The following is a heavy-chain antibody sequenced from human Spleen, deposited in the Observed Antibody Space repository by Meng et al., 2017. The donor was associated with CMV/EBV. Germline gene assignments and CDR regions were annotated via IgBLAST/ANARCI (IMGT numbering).Heavy chain of an antibody. J-gene: IGHJ6*02. D-gene: IGHD3-3*01. CDR1: GFTFGTYA. Sequence: GESLKISCAASGFTFGTYALHWVRQTPGKGLEWVAVISYDGSDRYYTDSVKGRFTISRDNSKNTLYLQVNSLRAEDTAVYYCARDYDFWSGYGMDVWGQGTTVTVSS. CDR3: ARDYDFWSGYGMDV. CDR2: ISYDGSDR. V-gene: IGHV3-30*04.